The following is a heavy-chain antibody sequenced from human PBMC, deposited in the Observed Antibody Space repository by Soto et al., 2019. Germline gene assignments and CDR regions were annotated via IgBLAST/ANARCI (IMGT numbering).Heavy chain of an antibody. CDR2: INNGGST. CDR1: GESFNGYY. CDR3: ARGVVRRVIIQYTSFFDY. J-gene: IGHJ4*02. Sequence: QVQLQQWGAGLLKPSETLSLTCAVYGESFNGYYWSWIRQPPGRGLEWIGEINNGGSTNYNPSLKSRVTMSVDTSKNQFSLNLSSVTAADTAVYFCARGVVRRVIIQYTSFFDYWGQGTLVSASS. V-gene: IGHV4-34*01. D-gene: IGHD3-10*01.